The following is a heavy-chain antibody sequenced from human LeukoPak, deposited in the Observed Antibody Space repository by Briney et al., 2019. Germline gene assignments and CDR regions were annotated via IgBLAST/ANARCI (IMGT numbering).Heavy chain of an antibody. J-gene: IGHJ4*02. D-gene: IGHD5-18*01. CDR3: AREGLYSYGDYFDY. CDR1: GGSVSSYY. CDR2: IYTSGST. Sequence: LETLSLTCTVSGGSVSSYYWSWIRQPAGKGLEWIGRIYTSGSTNYNPSLKSRVTMSVDTSKNQFSLKLSSVTAADTAVYYCAREGLYSYGDYFDYWGQGTLVTVSS. V-gene: IGHV4-4*07.